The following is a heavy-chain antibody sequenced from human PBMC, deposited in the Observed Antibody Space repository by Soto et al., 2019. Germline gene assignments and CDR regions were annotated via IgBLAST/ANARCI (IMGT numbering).Heavy chain of an antibody. CDR3: ARSWVVPATHNWFDP. V-gene: IGHV1-3*01. CDR1: GYTFTSYA. J-gene: IGHJ5*02. Sequence: ASVKVSCKASGYTFTSYAMHWVRQAPGQRLEWMGWINAGNGNTKYSQKFQGRVTITRDTSASTAYMELSSLRSEDTAVYYCARSWVVPATHNWFDPGAREPWSPSPQ. D-gene: IGHD2-2*01. CDR2: INAGNGNT.